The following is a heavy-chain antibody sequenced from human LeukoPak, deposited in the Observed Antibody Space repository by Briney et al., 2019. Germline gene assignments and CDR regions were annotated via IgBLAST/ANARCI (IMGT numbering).Heavy chain of an antibody. V-gene: IGHV3-23*01. Sequence: PGGSLRLSCAASGFTFSSYWMSWVRQAPGKGLEWVSAISGSGGSTYYADSAKGRFTISRDNSKNTLYLQMNSLRAEDTAVYYCAKFGTYYYDSSGYFDYYYYMDVWGKGTTVTVSS. J-gene: IGHJ6*03. D-gene: IGHD3-22*01. CDR1: GFTFSSYW. CDR2: ISGSGGST. CDR3: AKFGTYYYDSSGYFDYYYYMDV.